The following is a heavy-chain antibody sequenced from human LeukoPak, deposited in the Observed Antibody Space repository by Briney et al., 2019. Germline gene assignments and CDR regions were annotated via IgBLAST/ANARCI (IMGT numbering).Heavy chain of an antibody. D-gene: IGHD3-22*01. V-gene: IGHV3-15*01. Sequence: PGGSLRLSCAASGFTFSNAWMSWVRQAPGKGLEWVGRIKSKTDGGTTDYAAPVKGRFTISRDDSKNTLYLQMNSLKTEDTAVYYCTTLYYYDSSGYYQHDAFDIWGQGTMVTVSS. CDR1: GFTFSNAW. CDR3: TTLYYYDSSGYYQHDAFDI. CDR2: IKSKTDGGTT. J-gene: IGHJ3*02.